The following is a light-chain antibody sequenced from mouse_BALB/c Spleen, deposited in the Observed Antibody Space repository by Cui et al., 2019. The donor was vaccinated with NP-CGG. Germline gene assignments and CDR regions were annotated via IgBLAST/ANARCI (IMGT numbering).Light chain of an antibody. V-gene: IGLV1*01. Sequence: QAVVTQDSALTTPPGETVTLTCRSSTGAVTTSNYANWVQEKPDHLFTGLIGGTNNRVPGVPARFSGSLIGDKAALTITGAQTEDEAIYFCVLWYSNHWVFGGGTKLTVL. CDR2: GTN. CDR3: VLWYSNHWV. J-gene: IGLJ1*01. CDR1: TGAVTTSNY.